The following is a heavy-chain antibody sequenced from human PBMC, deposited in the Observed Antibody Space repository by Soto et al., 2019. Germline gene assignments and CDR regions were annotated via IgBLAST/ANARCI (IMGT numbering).Heavy chain of an antibody. J-gene: IGHJ4*02. CDR3: ARGQEGIVATH. V-gene: IGHV4-34*01. CDR2: VKVGGRT. D-gene: IGHD5-12*01. CDR1: GGSLTGYY. Sequence: QVQLQQWGAGLLKPSETLSLTCTVNGGSLTGYYWSWMRQRPGKGLEWIGEVKVGGRTNYSPSLRCRVAISADTSKDPFSLRLNSVTAADTAVYFCARGQEGIVATHWDQGALVTDSS.